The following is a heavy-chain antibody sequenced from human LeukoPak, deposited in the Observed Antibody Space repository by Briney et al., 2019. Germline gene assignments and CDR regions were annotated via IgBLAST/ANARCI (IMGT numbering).Heavy chain of an antibody. Sequence: PETLSLTCTVSGGSISSSSYYWGWIRQPPGKGLEWIGSIYYSGSTYYNPSLKSRVTISVDTSKNQFSLKPSSVTAADTAVYYCARHPADGYNYPPDYWGQGTLVTVSS. CDR3: ARHPADGYNYPPDY. CDR2: IYYSGST. CDR1: GGSISSSSYY. V-gene: IGHV4-39*01. J-gene: IGHJ4*02. D-gene: IGHD5-24*01.